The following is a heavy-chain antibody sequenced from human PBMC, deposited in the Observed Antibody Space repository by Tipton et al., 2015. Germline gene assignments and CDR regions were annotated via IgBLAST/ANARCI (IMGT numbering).Heavy chain of an antibody. J-gene: IGHJ4*02. Sequence: SLRLSCAASGFTFSSYVMAWVRQTPGKGLEWVSVISDSGGSPYYADSVKGRFSISRDNSKNTLYLRMNSLRAEDTAVYYCARGRGDSSTWYIMWGQGTLVTVSS. V-gene: IGHV3-23*01. CDR3: ARGRGDSSTWYIM. D-gene: IGHD6-13*01. CDR1: GFTFSSYV. CDR2: ISDSGGSP.